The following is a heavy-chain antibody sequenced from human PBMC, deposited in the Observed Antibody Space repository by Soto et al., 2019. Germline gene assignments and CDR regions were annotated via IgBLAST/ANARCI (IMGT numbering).Heavy chain of an antibody. Sequence: ASVKVSCKASGYTFTNFGISWVRQAPGQGLEWMGWISAYNGNTNYAQNFQGRVTMTTDTSTSTAYMELRSLRSDDTAVYFCARDTSRGEYDYWGQGTLVTVSS. V-gene: IGHV1-18*01. CDR3: ARDTSRGEYDY. CDR1: GYTFTNFG. CDR2: ISAYNGNT. J-gene: IGHJ4*02. D-gene: IGHD3-10*01.